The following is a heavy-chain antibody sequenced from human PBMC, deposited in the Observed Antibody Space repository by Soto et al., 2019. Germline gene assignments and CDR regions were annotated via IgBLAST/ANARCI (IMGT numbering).Heavy chain of an antibody. D-gene: IGHD3-22*01. Sequence: EVQLLESGGGLVQPGGSLRLSCAASGFTFSSYAMSWVRQAPGKGLECVSAISGSGGSTYYADSVKGRFTISRDNSKNTLYLQMNSLRAEDTAVYYCAKAPMIVVVIFNFDYWGQGTLVTVSS. J-gene: IGHJ4*02. V-gene: IGHV3-23*01. CDR1: GFTFSSYA. CDR3: AKAPMIVVVIFNFDY. CDR2: ISGSGGST.